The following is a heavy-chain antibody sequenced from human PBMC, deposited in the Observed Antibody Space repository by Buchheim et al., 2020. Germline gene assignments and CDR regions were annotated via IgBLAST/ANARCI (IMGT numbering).Heavy chain of an antibody. V-gene: IGHV3-30*18. Sequence: QVQLVESGGGVVQPGRSLRLSCAASGFTFSSYGMHWVRQAPGKGLEWVAVISYDGSNKYYADSVKGRFTISRDTSKNTLYLQMNSLRAEDTAVYYCAKGRGCISTSCYTDYWGQGTL. J-gene: IGHJ4*02. CDR3: AKGRGCISTSCYTDY. D-gene: IGHD2-2*01. CDR2: ISYDGSNK. CDR1: GFTFSSYG.